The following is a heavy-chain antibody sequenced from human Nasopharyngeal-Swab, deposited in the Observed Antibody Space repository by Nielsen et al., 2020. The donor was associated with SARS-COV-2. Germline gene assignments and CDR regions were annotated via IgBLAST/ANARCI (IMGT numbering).Heavy chain of an antibody. Sequence: GESLKISCAASGFTFSSYAMSWVRQAPGKGPEWVSAISGSGGSTYYADSVKGRFTISRDNSKNTLYLQMNSLRAEDTAVYYCAKGAYGSGSYYKPFYGMDVWGQGTTVTVSS. CDR3: AKGAYGSGSYYKPFYGMDV. CDR1: GFTFSSYA. D-gene: IGHD3-10*01. CDR2: ISGSGGST. J-gene: IGHJ6*02. V-gene: IGHV3-23*01.